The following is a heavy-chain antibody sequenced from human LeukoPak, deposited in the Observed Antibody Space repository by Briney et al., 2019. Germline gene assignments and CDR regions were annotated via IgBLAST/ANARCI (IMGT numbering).Heavy chain of an antibody. CDR2: ITTRGNTI. J-gene: IGHJ3*01. V-gene: IGHV3-11*04. CDR3: AREWGRW. Sequence: GGSLRLSCAASGYTFSDYYMTWFRQAPGKGLEWISYITTRGNTIYADSVKSRFTISRDNAKNSLYLQMNSLRVEDTALCWCAREWGRWGGQGTMVTVSS. D-gene: IGHD3-16*01. CDR1: GYTFSDYY.